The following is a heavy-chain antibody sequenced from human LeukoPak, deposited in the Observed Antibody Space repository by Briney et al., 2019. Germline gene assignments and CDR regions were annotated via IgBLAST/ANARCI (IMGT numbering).Heavy chain of an antibody. CDR3: AKDCNGGNCYIDY. V-gene: IGHV3-23*01. CDR2: MSGRGVST. Sequence: PGGSLRLSCSASGFTFTNYAMSWLRQAPGKGLEWVSGMSGRGVSTYYADSVKGRFTISSDNSKNTLDLQMNSLRAEDTAIYYCAKDCNGGNCYIDYWGQGTLVSVAS. J-gene: IGHJ4*02. CDR1: GFTFTNYA. D-gene: IGHD2-15*01.